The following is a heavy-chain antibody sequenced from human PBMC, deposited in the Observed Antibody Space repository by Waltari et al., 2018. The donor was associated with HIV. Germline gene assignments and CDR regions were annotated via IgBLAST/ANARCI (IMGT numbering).Heavy chain of an antibody. J-gene: IGHJ3*01. CDR2: IYYSGST. D-gene: IGHD5-12*01. V-gene: IGHV4-59*01. CDR1: GGYINSDY. Sequence: QVQLQESGPGLVKPSETLSLTCTVSGGYINSDYWSWIRQPPGKGLEWIGYIYYSGSTNYNPSLRSRVTIFVDMSKTQVSLKLSSVTAADTAMYYCARDIKYGGHDAVDVWGQGTMVTVSS. CDR3: ARDIKYGGHDAVDV.